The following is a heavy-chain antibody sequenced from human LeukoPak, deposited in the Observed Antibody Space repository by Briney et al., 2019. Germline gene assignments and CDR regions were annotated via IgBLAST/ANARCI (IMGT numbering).Heavy chain of an antibody. D-gene: IGHD2-21*02. CDR2: ISGSGGST. J-gene: IGHJ5*02. CDR1: GFTFSSYA. Sequence: GGSLRLSCAASGFTFSSYAMSWVRQAPGKGLEWVSAISGSGGSTYYADSVKGRFTISRDNSKNTLYPQMNSLRAEDTAVYYCAKAQNSYCGGDCYSPPPWFDPWGQGTLVTVSS. V-gene: IGHV3-23*01. CDR3: AKAQNSYCGGDCYSPPPWFDP.